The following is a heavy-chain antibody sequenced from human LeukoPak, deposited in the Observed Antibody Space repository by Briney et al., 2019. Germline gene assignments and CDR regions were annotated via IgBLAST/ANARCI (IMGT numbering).Heavy chain of an antibody. V-gene: IGHV5-51*01. CDR2: IYPGDSDT. D-gene: IGHD3-3*01. CDR3: ARAPGDFWSGYTFDY. Sequence: GESLKICCKGSGSSFTDYWIGGGRQLPGKGGEWMGIIYPGDSDTRYSPPFRGQVTISADKSISTAYLQWRSLKASDTAMYYCARAPGDFWSGYTFDYWGQGTLVTVSS. CDR1: GSSFTDYW. J-gene: IGHJ4*02.